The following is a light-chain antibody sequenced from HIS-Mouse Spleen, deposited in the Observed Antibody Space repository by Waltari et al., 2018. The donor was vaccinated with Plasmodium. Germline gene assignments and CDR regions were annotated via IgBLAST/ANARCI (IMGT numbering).Light chain of an antibody. CDR3: YSTDSSGNHRV. CDR2: EDS. Sequence: SYELTQPPSVSVSPGQTARITCSVDALPKKYAYWYQQKSGKAPVLVIYEDSKRPSGIPERFSGSSAGTMATLTISGAQVEDEADYYCYSTDSSGNHRVFGGGTKLTVL. V-gene: IGLV3-10*01. CDR1: ALPKKY. J-gene: IGLJ3*02.